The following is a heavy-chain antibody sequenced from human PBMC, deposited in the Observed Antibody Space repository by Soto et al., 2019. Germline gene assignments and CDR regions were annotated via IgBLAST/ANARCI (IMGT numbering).Heavy chain of an antibody. J-gene: IGHJ6*02. CDR3: VRESNYDISTGKAYYFTGMDV. D-gene: IGHD3-9*01. CDR2: ILPIFGPT. Sequence: QVQLVQSGAEVKKPGSSVKVSCKASGLIFSSYAISWVRQAPGQGLEWVGRILPIFGPTNYAQRFKGRVTITACTSTTTSHLDLSSLRSEDTAVYFCVRESNYDISTGKAYYFTGMDVWRQVTTVTVSS. V-gene: IGHV1-69*06. CDR1: GLIFSSYA.